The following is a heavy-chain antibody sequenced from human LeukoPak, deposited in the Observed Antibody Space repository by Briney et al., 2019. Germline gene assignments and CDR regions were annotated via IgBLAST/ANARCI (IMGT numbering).Heavy chain of an antibody. D-gene: IGHD3-10*01. CDR2: INPNSGGT. CDR1: GYTFTGYY. CDR3: ASSPDCYGSGSYYSS. V-gene: IGHV1-2*02. J-gene: IGHJ4*02. Sequence: ASVKVSCKASGYTFTGYYMHWVRQAPGQGLEWMGWINPNSGGTNYAQKFQGRVTITTDESTSTAYMELSSLRSEDTAVYYCASSPDCYGSGSYYSSWGQGTLVTVSS.